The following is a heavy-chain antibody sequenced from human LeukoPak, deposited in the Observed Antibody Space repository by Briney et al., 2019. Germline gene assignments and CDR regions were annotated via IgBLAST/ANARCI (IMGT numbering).Heavy chain of an antibody. CDR3: ARWYYDSSGFLFDY. D-gene: IGHD3-22*01. Sequence: PGGSLRLSCAAPGFTFDDYGMSWVRQAPGKGLEWVSGINWNGGSTGYADSVKGRFTISRDNAKNSLYLQMNSLRAEDTALYYCARWYYDSSGFLFDYWGQGTLVTVSS. CDR1: GFTFDDYG. CDR2: INWNGGST. V-gene: IGHV3-20*04. J-gene: IGHJ4*02.